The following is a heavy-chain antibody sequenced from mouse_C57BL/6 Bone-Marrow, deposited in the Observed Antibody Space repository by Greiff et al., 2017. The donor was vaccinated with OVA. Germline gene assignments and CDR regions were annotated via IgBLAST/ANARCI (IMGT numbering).Heavy chain of an antibody. CDR2: INPYNGGT. D-gene: IGHD4-1*01. Sequence: VHVKQSGPELVKPGASVKLPCKASGYTFTDYNMDWVKQSHGTSLEWIGDINPYNGGTISNQKFKGKATLTVDKSSSTAYMALLSLTSEDTAVYYGARVGFPAWCAYWGQGTLVTVSA. V-gene: IGHV1-18*01. J-gene: IGHJ3*01. CDR1: GYTFTDYN. CDR3: ARVGFPAWCAY.